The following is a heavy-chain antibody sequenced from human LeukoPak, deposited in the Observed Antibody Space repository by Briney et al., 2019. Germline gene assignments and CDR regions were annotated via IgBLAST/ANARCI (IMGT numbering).Heavy chain of an antibody. CDR2: INWNGGST. CDR1: GFTFDDYG. CDR3: ARVHSSGREYYFDY. Sequence: PWGSLRLSCAASGFTFDDYGMSWVRQAPGQGLEWVSGINWNGGSTGYADSVQGRFTISRDNAKNSLYLQMNSLRAEDTALYHCARVHSSGREYYFDYWGQETLVTLSS. V-gene: IGHV3-20*01. D-gene: IGHD6-19*01. J-gene: IGHJ4*02.